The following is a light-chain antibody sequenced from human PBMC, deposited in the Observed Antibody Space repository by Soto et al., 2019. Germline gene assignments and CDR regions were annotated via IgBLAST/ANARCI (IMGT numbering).Light chain of an antibody. CDR1: SYNIGGNY. J-gene: IGLJ3*02. CDR2: GNN. V-gene: IGLV1-51*01. CDR3: ATWDSSLGSVV. Sequence: QSALTQPPSVSAAPGQKVTISCSGSSYNIGGNYVSWYVQLPGTAPKFLIYGNNKRPSGIPDRFSGSKSSTSATLGITGLQTEDEADYYCATWDSSLGSVVFGGGTKVTVL.